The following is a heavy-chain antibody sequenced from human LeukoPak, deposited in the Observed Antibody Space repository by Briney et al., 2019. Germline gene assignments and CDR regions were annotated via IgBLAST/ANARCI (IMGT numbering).Heavy chain of an antibody. J-gene: IGHJ4*02. D-gene: IGHD6-13*01. Sequence: GGSLRLSCAASGFTVSSYWMSWVRQAPGEGLEWVACIHQNGGTEYYVDSVKGRFAISRDNTKNSLYLQMSSQTVEDTAVYYCARDLSSRDAYWGQGTLVTVSS. CDR2: IHQNGGTE. V-gene: IGHV3-7*03. CDR3: ARDLSSRDAY. CDR1: GFTVSSYW.